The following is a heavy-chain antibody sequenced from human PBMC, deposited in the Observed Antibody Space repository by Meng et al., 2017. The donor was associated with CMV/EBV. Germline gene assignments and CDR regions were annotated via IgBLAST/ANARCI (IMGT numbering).Heavy chain of an antibody. D-gene: IGHD3-16*01. CDR3: ASHGGY. J-gene: IGHJ4*02. V-gene: IGHV3-7*01. Sequence: GESLKISCAASAFTYINYWRMWVRQAPGKGLEWVANINQDGSDKYYVDSVKGRFTISRDNAEKSLYLQMSSLRAEDTAVYYCASHGGYWGQGTLVTVSS. CDR2: INQDGSDK. CDR1: AFTYINYW.